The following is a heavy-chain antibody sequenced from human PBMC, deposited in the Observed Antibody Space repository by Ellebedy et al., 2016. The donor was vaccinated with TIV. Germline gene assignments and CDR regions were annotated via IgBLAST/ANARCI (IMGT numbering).Heavy chain of an antibody. CDR3: ARDLSYYGSGSRHYYYYYGMDV. CDR2: INPSSGTT. D-gene: IGHD3-10*01. Sequence: ASVKVSCKASGYTLISHYMHWVRQAPGQGLEWMGIINPSSGTTTYAQKFPDRVTMTRDTSTSTVYMEVNNLRSEDTGVYYCARDLSYYGSGSRHYYYYYGMDVWGQGTTVTVSS. CDR1: GYTLISHY. V-gene: IGHV1-46*01. J-gene: IGHJ6*02.